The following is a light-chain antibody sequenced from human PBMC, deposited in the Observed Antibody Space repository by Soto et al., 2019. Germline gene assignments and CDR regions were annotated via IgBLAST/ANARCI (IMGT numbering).Light chain of an antibody. CDR3: LQHSNFPLT. Sequence: DIQMTQSPSSLSASVGDRVTITCRASQGIRNALGWYQQKPGKAPKRLIYAAYSLQSGVPSRFSGSGSVTEFPLTISSLQAEDFATYYCLQHSNFPLTFGVGKKVEIK. CDR1: QGIRNA. CDR2: AAY. V-gene: IGKV1-17*01. J-gene: IGKJ4*01.